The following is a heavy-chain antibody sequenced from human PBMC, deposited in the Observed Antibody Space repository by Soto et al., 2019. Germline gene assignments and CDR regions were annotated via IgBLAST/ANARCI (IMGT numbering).Heavy chain of an antibody. CDR2: IYYSGST. Sequence: QVQLQESGPGLVKPSQTLSLTCTVSGGSISSGDYYWSWIRQPPGKGLEWSGYIYYSGSTYYNPSLKSRITISVDTSTNQFSLKLSSVTAADTAVYYCARAQGSGFLVSWGQGTLVTVSS. D-gene: IGHD3-10*01. V-gene: IGHV4-30-4*01. J-gene: IGHJ4*02. CDR3: ARAQGSGFLVS. CDR1: GGSISSGDYY.